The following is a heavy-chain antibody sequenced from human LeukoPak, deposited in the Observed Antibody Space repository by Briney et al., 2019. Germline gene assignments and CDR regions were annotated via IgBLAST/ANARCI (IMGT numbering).Heavy chain of an antibody. V-gene: IGHV3-74*01. CDR3: ATGGRFYLDH. Sequence: GGSLRLSCAASGFTFSSFWMHWVRQDPGKGLVWVSRINTDGSTTNYADSMKGRFTISRDNAKNTLYLQMNSLTADDTAVYYCATGGRFYLDHWGQGTLVTVSS. J-gene: IGHJ4*02. CDR1: GFTFSSFW. CDR2: INTDGSTT.